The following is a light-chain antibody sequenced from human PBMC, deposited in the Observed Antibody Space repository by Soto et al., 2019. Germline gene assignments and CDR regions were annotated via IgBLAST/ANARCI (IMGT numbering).Light chain of an antibody. Sequence: DIQMTQSPSTLSASVGDKVTITCRASQSISSWLAWYQQKPGKAPKLLIYGASSLESGVPSRFSGSGSGTEFTLTISSLQPDDFATYYCQQYNSYSLTIGGGTKVEIK. CDR3: QQYNSYSLT. V-gene: IGKV1-5*01. CDR2: GAS. J-gene: IGKJ4*01. CDR1: QSISSW.